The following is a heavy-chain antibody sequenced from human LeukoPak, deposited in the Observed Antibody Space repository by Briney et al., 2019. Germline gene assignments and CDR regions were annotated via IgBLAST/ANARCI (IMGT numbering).Heavy chain of an antibody. D-gene: IGHD6-13*01. CDR1: GFTFSSYV. Sequence: GRSLRLSCAASGFTFSSYVMHWVRQAPGKGLQWVAVIWYDGSDKYYADSVKGRFTISRDNSKNTLYLQMNSLRAEDTAVYYCARDFVAAPTVWGQGTTVTVSS. J-gene: IGHJ6*02. V-gene: IGHV3-33*01. CDR3: ARDFVAAPTV. CDR2: IWYDGSDK.